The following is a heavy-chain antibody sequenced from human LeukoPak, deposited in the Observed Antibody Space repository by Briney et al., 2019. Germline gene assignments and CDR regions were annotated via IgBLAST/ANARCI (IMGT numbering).Heavy chain of an antibody. CDR1: GGSISSGGY. V-gene: IGHV4-30-4*01. Sequence: SETLSLTCAVSGGSISSGGYWSWIRQPPGKGLEWIGYIYYSGSTYYNPSLKSRVTISVDTSKNQFSLKLSSVTAADTAVYYCARSGYCSGGSCYSYYYYGMDVWGQGTTVTVSS. D-gene: IGHD2-15*01. CDR2: IYYSGST. J-gene: IGHJ6*02. CDR3: ARSGYCSGGSCYSYYYYGMDV.